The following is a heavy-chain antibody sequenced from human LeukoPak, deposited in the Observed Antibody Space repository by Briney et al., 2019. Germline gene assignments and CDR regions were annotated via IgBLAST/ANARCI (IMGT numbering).Heavy chain of an antibody. J-gene: IGHJ6*03. D-gene: IGHD1-14*01. Sequence: SETLSLTCTVSGGSISSSSYYWGWIRQPPGKGLEWIGSIYYSGSTYYNPSLKSRVTISVDTSKNQFSLKLSSVTAADTAVYYCARAQAPGRGYYYYMDVWGKGTTATVSS. CDR3: ARAQAPGRGYYYYMDV. V-gene: IGHV4-39*07. CDR2: IYYSGST. CDR1: GGSISSSSYY.